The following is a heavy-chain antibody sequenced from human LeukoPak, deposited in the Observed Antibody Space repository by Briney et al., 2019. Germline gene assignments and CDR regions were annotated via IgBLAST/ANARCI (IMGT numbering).Heavy chain of an antibody. D-gene: IGHD5-18*01. J-gene: IGHJ4*02. CDR1: GFTFSSYA. Sequence: GGSLRLSCAASGFTFSSYAISWVRQAPGKGLEWVSAISGSGVTTYYADSVKGRFTISRANSKSTLYLQMNSLRAEDTAVYYCAKPRIQLWLSGFDDWGQGTLVTVSS. V-gene: IGHV3-23*01. CDR2: ISGSGVTT. CDR3: AKPRIQLWLSGFDD.